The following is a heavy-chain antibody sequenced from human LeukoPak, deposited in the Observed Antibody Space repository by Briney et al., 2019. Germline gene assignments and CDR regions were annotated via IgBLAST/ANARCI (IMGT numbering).Heavy chain of an antibody. V-gene: IGHV3-7*01. D-gene: IGHD7-27*01. CDR3: ARHWAHLDY. CDR2: IREDGSEI. Sequence: AGGSLRLSCVVSGFTFSDHYMDWVRQAPGKGLEWVANIREDGSEIYYLDSVKGRFTIFRDNAKNSLYLQMNGLRAEDTAVYYCARHWAHLDYWGQGTLVTVSS. CDR1: GFTFSDHY. J-gene: IGHJ4*02.